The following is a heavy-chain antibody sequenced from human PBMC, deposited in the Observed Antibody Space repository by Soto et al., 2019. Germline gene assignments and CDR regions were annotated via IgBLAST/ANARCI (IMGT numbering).Heavy chain of an antibody. D-gene: IGHD3-22*01. CDR2: IYSGGST. CDR3: ARGYYGSSGYYWGGYGMDV. Sequence: EVQLVESGGGLVQPGGSLRLSCAASGFTVSSNYMSWVRQAPGKGLEWVSVIYSGGSTYYADSVKGRFTISRDNSKNTLYLQMNSLRAEDTAVYYCARGYYGSSGYYWGGYGMDVWGQGTTVTVSS. V-gene: IGHV3-66*01. J-gene: IGHJ6*02. CDR1: GFTVSSNY.